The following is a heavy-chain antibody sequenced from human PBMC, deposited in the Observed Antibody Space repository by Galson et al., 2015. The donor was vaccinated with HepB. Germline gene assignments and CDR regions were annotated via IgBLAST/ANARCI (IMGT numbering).Heavy chain of an antibody. CDR3: ASTPPSDILTGYYRGFDY. D-gene: IGHD3-9*01. CDR1: GGSFSGYY. J-gene: IGHJ4*02. V-gene: IGHV4-34*01. CDR2: INHSGST. Sequence: ETLSLTCAVYGGSFSGYYWSWIRQPPGKGLEWIGEINHSGSTNYNPSLKSRVTISVDTSKNQFSLKLSSVTAADTAVYYCASTPPSDILTGYYRGFDYWGQGTLVTVSS.